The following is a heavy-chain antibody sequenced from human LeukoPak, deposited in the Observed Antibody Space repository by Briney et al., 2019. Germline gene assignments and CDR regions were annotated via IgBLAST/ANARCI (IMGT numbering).Heavy chain of an antibody. V-gene: IGHV4-61*01. J-gene: IGHJ4*02. CDR2: TSYSGST. CDR3: AVNGYDYYFDY. CDR1: GGSVSSGNYY. Sequence: SETLSLTCTVSGGSVSSGNYYWTWIRQPPGKGLEWIGYTSYSGSTNYNPSLKSRVTISVDTSKNQFSLKLSSVTAADTAMYYCAVNGYDYYFDYWGQGTLVTVSS. D-gene: IGHD5-12*01.